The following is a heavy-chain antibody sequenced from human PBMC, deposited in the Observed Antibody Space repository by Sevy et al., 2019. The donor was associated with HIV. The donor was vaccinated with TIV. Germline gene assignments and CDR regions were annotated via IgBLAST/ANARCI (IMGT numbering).Heavy chain of an antibody. Sequence: GGSLRLSCAASGFTFSDYYMSWIRQAPGKGLEWVSYISSSGSTIYYADSVKGRFTISRDNAKNSLYLQMNSLRAEDTAVHYCARDFSPDYGGELYAFDIWGQGTMVTVSS. D-gene: IGHD4-17*01. J-gene: IGHJ3*02. CDR1: GFTFSDYY. V-gene: IGHV3-11*01. CDR3: ARDFSPDYGGELYAFDI. CDR2: ISSSGSTI.